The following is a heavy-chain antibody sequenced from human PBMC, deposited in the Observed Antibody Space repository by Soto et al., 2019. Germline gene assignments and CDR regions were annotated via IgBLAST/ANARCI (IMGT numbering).Heavy chain of an antibody. J-gene: IGHJ4*02. CDR3: ARPYCSGGSRYSGHFDS. CDR2: IYPGDSDT. D-gene: IGHD2-15*01. V-gene: IGHV5-51*01. CDR1: GYSFTSYW. Sequence: PGESLKISCKGSGYSFTSYWIGWVRQMPGKGLEWMGIIYPGDSDTRYSPSFQGQVTISADKSISTAYPQWSSLKASDTAMYYCARPYCSGGSRYSGHFDSWGQGTLVTVPQ.